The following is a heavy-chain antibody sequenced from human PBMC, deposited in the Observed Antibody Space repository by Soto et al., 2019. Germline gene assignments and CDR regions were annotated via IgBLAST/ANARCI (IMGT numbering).Heavy chain of an antibody. J-gene: IGHJ5*02. Sequence: QVQLVESGGGVVQPGRSLRLSCAASGFTFSSYGMHWVRQAPGKGLEWVAVIWYDGSNKYYADSVKGRFTISRDNSKNTLYLQMNSLRAEDTAVYYCARVRGGGAAAGFDPGGQGTLVTVSS. CDR3: ARVRGGGAAAGFDP. CDR1: GFTFSSYG. D-gene: IGHD6-13*01. V-gene: IGHV3-33*01. CDR2: IWYDGSNK.